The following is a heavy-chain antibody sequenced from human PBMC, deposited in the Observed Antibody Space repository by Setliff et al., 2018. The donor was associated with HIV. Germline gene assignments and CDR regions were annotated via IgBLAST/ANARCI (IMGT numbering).Heavy chain of an antibody. CDR2: IYYSGTT. CDR3: ASRPYSYDYSGRVFDF. D-gene: IGHD3-22*01. Sequence: SETLSLTCTVSGASIRTGSYYWGWIRQPPGKGLEWIGTIYYSGTTYHNPSVKSRVTISVDTSKNQFSLNLTSVTATDTAVYYCASRPYSYDYSGRVFDFWGQGALVTVSS. V-gene: IGHV4-39*01. CDR1: GASIRTGSYY. J-gene: IGHJ4*02.